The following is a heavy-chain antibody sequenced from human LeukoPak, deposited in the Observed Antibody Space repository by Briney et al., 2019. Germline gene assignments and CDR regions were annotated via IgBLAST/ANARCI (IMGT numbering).Heavy chain of an antibody. Sequence: VASLSLSCAASGFTVSDNYMSWVHQAPGKGLDWVSIIYSGGNTNYADSVKGRFTVSRDNSTNTLYLQMNSLRAEDTAVYYCARVIVGTTTRLDYFDYWGQGTLVTVSS. D-gene: IGHD1-26*01. CDR3: ARVIVGTTTRLDYFDY. J-gene: IGHJ4*02. V-gene: IGHV3-66*01. CDR2: IYSGGNT. CDR1: GFTVSDNY.